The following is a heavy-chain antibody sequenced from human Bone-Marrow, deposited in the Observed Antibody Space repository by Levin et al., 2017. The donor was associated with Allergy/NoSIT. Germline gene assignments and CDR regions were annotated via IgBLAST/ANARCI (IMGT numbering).Heavy chain of an antibody. CDR2: IYSGGST. J-gene: IGHJ4*02. CDR3: ARGGLTQGYCSGGSCYPGPIGY. Sequence: GGSLRLSCAASGFTVSSNYMSWVRQAPGKGLEWVSVIYSGGSTYYADSVKGRFTISRDNSKNTLYLQMNSLRAEDTAVYYCARGGLTQGYCSGGSCYPGPIGYWGQGTLVTVSS. D-gene: IGHD2-15*01. V-gene: IGHV3-53*01. CDR1: GFTVSSNY.